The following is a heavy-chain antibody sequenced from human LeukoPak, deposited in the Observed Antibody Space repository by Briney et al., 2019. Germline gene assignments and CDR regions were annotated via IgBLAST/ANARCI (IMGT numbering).Heavy chain of an antibody. CDR1: GFTFSSYW. J-gene: IGHJ3*02. CDR2: IEQDGSEK. D-gene: IGHD3-16*02. CDR3: ARDILSGMGAFDI. Sequence: GGSLRLSCAASGFTFSSYWMSWVRQAPGKGLEWVANIEQDGSEKYYVDSVKGRFTISRDNAKNSLYLQMNSLRAEDTAVYYCARDILSGMGAFDIWGQGTMVTVSS. V-gene: IGHV3-7*03.